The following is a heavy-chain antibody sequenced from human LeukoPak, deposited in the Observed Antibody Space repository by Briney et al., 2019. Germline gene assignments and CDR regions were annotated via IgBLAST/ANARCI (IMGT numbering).Heavy chain of an antibody. CDR3: AKAYYDPSGYSYYFDY. Sequence: PGGSLRLSCAASGFPFSVYSMNWVRQAPGKGLEWVSSISGSSNYVYYADSVKGRFTIPRDSAKNSLYLHMNSLRAEDTAVYYCAKAYYDPSGYSYYFDYWGQGTLVTVSS. J-gene: IGHJ4*02. D-gene: IGHD3-22*01. CDR2: ISGSSNYV. V-gene: IGHV3-21*01. CDR1: GFPFSVYS.